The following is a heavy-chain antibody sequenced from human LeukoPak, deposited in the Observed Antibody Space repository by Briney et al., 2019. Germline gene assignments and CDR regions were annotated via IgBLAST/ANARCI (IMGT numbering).Heavy chain of an antibody. J-gene: IGHJ4*02. CDR2: GTA. Sequence: GTANYAQKFQGRVTITADESTSTAYMELSSLRSEDTAVYYCARVAEDYDILTGYYPLYYWGQGTLVTVSS. D-gene: IGHD3-9*01. V-gene: IGHV1-69*01. CDR3: ARVAEDYDILTGYYPLYY.